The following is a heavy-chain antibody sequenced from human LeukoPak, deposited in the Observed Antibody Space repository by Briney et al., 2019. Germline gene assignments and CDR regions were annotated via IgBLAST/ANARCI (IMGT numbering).Heavy chain of an antibody. V-gene: IGHV4-34*01. CDR3: AKHYMGSYDNRGLDY. CDR1: GGSFSGYY. Sequence: SETLSLTCAVYGGSFSGYYWSWIRQPPGKGLEWIGEINHSGSTNYNPSLKSRVTISVDTSKNQFSLKLSSVTAADTAVYFCAKHYMGSYDNRGLDYWGQGTLVTVSS. J-gene: IGHJ4*02. CDR2: INHSGST. D-gene: IGHD3-10*01.